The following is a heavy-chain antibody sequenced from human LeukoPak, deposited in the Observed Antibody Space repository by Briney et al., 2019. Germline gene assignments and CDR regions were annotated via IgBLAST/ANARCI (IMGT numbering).Heavy chain of an antibody. V-gene: IGHV1-2*02. CDR3: ARDLYQWLPSTRPRGYYYYMDV. Sequence: ASVKVSCKASGYTFTGYYIHWVRQAPGQGLEYMGWINPNSGGTNYAQKFQGRVTMTRDTSISTAYMELSRLRSDDTAVYYCARDLYQWLPSTRPRGYYYYMDVWGEGTTVTVSS. J-gene: IGHJ6*03. CDR2: INPNSGGT. D-gene: IGHD6-19*01. CDR1: GYTFTGYY.